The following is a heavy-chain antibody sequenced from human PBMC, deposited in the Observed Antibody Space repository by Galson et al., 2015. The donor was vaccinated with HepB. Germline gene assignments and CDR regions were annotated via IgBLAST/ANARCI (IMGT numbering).Heavy chain of an antibody. Sequence: SLRLSCAASGFTLSNYAMSWVRQAPGKGLEWVSVISGSGGTTNDADSVKGRFTISRDNAKNSLYLQMNSMRAEDTAVYYCALVPTPTVTTSYYGMDVWGQGTTVTVSS. D-gene: IGHD4-17*01. CDR3: ALVPTPTVTTSYYGMDV. J-gene: IGHJ6*02. CDR2: ISGSGGTT. CDR1: GFTLSNYA. V-gene: IGHV3-23*01.